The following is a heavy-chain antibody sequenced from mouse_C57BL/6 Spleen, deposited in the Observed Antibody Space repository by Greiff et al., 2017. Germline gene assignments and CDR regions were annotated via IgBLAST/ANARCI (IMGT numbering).Heavy chain of an antibody. Sequence: QVHVKQPGAELVKPGASVKLSCKASGYTFTSYWMHWVKQRPGQGLEWIGMIHPNSGSTNYNEKFKSKATLTVDKSSSTAYMQLSSLTSEDSAVYYCARMDAMDYWGQGTSVTVSS. CDR2: IHPNSGST. V-gene: IGHV1-64*01. J-gene: IGHJ4*01. D-gene: IGHD2-3*01. CDR3: ARMDAMDY. CDR1: GYTFTSYW.